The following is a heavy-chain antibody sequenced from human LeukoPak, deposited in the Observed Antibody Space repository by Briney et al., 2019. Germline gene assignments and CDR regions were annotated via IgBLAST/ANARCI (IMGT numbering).Heavy chain of an antibody. CDR1: GFTFSSYG. CDR2: IRYDGSNK. Sequence: GGSLRLSCAASGFTFSSYGMHWVRQAPGKGLEWVAFIRYDGSNKYYADSVKGRFTISRDNSKNTLYLQINSLRAEDTAVYYCAKPIQLWFSSVGWGQGTLVTVSS. V-gene: IGHV3-30*02. D-gene: IGHD5-18*01. J-gene: IGHJ4*02. CDR3: AKPIQLWFSSVG.